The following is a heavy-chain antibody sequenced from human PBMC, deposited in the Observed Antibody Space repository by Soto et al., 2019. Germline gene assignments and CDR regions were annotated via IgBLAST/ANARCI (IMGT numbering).Heavy chain of an antibody. CDR1: GNTFASHG. Sequence: ASVKVSCKASGNTFASHGFSWVRQAPGQGLEWMGWISGFNGQTNYALKFQGRVTLTTDTSTSTAYMELSRLGSDDTAVYYCARASQMVINPYYYPRDVWGQGTTVTVSS. J-gene: IGHJ6*02. V-gene: IGHV1-18*01. D-gene: IGHD3-22*01. CDR3: ARASQMVINPYYYPRDV. CDR2: ISGFNGQT.